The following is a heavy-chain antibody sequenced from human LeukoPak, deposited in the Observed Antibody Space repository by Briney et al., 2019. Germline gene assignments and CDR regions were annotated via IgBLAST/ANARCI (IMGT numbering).Heavy chain of an antibody. Sequence: GGSLRLSCAASGFTFSNSAMNWVRQAPGKGLEWVSSINNIASHIYYADSVRGRFTISRDNAKNSVSLQMNNLRAEDTAVYYCARGGRFCSGGSCYNWFDPWGQGTLVTVSS. D-gene: IGHD2-15*01. J-gene: IGHJ5*02. CDR3: ARGGRFCSGGSCYNWFDP. CDR2: INNIASHI. V-gene: IGHV3-21*01. CDR1: GFTFSNSA.